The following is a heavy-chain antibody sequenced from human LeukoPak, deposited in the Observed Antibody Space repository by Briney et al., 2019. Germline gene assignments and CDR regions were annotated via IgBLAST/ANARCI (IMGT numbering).Heavy chain of an antibody. J-gene: IGHJ4*02. D-gene: IGHD5-18*01. Sequence: GGSLRLSCAASGFTFSSYGMHWVRQAPGKGLEWVAFIRYDGSNKYYADSVKGRFTTSRDNSKNTLYLQMNSLRAEDTAVYYCAKDYGSGVRGQLWFDYGGQGTLVTVSS. CDR1: GFTFSSYG. V-gene: IGHV3-30*02. CDR3: AKDYGSGVRGQLWFDY. CDR2: IRYDGSNK.